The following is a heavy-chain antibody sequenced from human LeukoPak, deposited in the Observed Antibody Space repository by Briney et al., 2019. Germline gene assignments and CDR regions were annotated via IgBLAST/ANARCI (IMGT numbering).Heavy chain of an antibody. D-gene: IGHD3-9*01. J-gene: IGHJ5*02. Sequence: SETLSLTCTVSGGSISSYYWSWTRQPPGKGLEWIGYIYCSGSTNYNPSLKSRVTISVDTSKNQFSLKLSSVTAADTAVYYCARVHDKGVSWFDPWGQGTLVTVSS. V-gene: IGHV4-59*01. CDR2: IYCSGST. CDR1: GGSISSYY. CDR3: ARVHDKGVSWFDP.